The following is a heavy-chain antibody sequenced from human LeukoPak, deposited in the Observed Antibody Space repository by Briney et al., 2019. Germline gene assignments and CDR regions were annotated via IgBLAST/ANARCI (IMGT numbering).Heavy chain of an antibody. Sequence: GGSLRLSCAASGFTFSSYTMSWVRQAPGKGLEWVSAISGSGDSTYYGDSVKGRFTISRDNSKNTLYLQMNSLRAEDTAVYYCAKTRPLDSSSWSHGDYWGQGTLVTVSS. J-gene: IGHJ4*02. CDR3: AKTRPLDSSSWSHGDY. CDR2: ISGSGDST. CDR1: GFTFSSYT. V-gene: IGHV3-23*01. D-gene: IGHD6-13*01.